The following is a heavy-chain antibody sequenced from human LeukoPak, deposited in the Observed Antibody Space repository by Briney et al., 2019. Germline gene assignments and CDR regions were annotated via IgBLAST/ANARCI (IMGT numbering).Heavy chain of an antibody. V-gene: IGHV3-33*06. CDR2: IWYDGSNK. Sequence: PGGSLRLSCAASGCTFNNYGMHWVRQAPGKGLEWVAVIWYDGSNKYYADSVKGRFTTSRDNSKNTLYLQMNSPRAEDTAVYYCAKAGYSGNFDYWGQGTLVTVSS. D-gene: IGHD5-12*01. CDR1: GCTFNNYG. CDR3: AKAGYSGNFDY. J-gene: IGHJ4*02.